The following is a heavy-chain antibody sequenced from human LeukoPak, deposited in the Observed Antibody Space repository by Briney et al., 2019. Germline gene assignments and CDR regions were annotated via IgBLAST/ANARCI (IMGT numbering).Heavy chain of an antibody. CDR1: DYTFTSYG. CDR2: ISAYNGNT. V-gene: IGHV1-18*01. D-gene: IGHD3-22*01. Sequence: ASVKVSCKTTDYTFTSYGITWVRQAPGQGLEWMGWISAYNGNTNYAQKLQGRVTMTTDTSTSTAYMELRSLRSDDTAVYYCARVQPFYYDSSGYYYKDYWGQGTLVTVSS. CDR3: ARVQPFYYDSSGYYYKDY. J-gene: IGHJ4*02.